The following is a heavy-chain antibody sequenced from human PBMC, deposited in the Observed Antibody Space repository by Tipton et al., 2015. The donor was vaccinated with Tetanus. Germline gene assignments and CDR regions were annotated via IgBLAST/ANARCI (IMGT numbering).Heavy chain of an antibody. CDR1: GYTFISYW. CDR2: FYPGDSDT. D-gene: IGHD3-16*01. Sequence: QLVQSGAEVKKAGESLKISCKGFGYTFISYWIGWVRQTPGKGLEWMGIFYPGDSDTRYSPSFQGQVTISVDRSIDTAYLQWSSLKASDTAIYYCARPLTSVAFGGFAFDVWGQGTLVTVSS. CDR3: ARPLTSVAFGGFAFDV. J-gene: IGHJ3*01. V-gene: IGHV5-51*01.